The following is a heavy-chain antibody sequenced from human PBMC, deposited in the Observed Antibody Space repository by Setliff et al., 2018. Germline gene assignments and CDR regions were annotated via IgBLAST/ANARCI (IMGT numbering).Heavy chain of an antibody. J-gene: IGHJ6*02. CDR2: IYHSGNT. V-gene: IGHV4-38-2*02. Sequence: SETLSLTCNVSGDSISSTYHWGWIRQSPGKGLEWIGTIYHSGNTYYNPSLNSRLTISVDTSKNQFSLKLSSVTAADTAVYYCARLRVVPAARLIYYYGMDVWGQGTTVTVSS. CDR3: ARLRVVPAARLIYYYGMDV. D-gene: IGHD2-2*01. CDR1: GDSISSTYH.